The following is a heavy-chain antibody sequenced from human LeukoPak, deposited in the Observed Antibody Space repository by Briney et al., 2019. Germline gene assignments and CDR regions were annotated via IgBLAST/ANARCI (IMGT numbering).Heavy chain of an antibody. J-gene: IGHJ6*02. CDR2: IYCSGST. D-gene: IGHD6-13*01. CDR3: ARVAPGRSSNRAQGYYYGMDV. V-gene: IGHV4-31*03. CDR1: GGSISSGGYY. Sequence: SETPSLTCTVSGGSISSGGYYWSWIRQHPGKGLEWIGYIYCSGSTYYNPSLKSRVTISVDTSKNRFSLKLSSVTAADTAVYYCARVAPGRSSNRAQGYYYGMDVWGQGTTVTVSS.